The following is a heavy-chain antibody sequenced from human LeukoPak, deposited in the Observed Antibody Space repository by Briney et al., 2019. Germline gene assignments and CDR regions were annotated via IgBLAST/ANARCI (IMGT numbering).Heavy chain of an antibody. D-gene: IGHD3-16*01. J-gene: IGHJ4*02. V-gene: IGHV3-30*04. CDR2: ISYDGSNK. CDR3: SGGSQFVDS. CDR1: GFTFSSYA. Sequence: GGSLRLSCAASGFTFSSYAMHWVRQAPGKGLEWVAVISYDGSNKYYADSVKGRFTISRDNSKNSLYLQMNSLRAEDTAVYYCSGGSQFVDSWGQGTLVTVSS.